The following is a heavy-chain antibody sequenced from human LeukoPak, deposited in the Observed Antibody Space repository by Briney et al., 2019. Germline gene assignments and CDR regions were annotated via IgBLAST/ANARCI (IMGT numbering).Heavy chain of an antibody. V-gene: IGHV3-20*04. Sequence: PGGSLRLSCAASGFTFDDYGMSWVRQAPGKGLEWVSGINWNGGSTGYADSVKGRSTISRDNAKNSLYLQMNSLRAEDTALYYCAREDWVPDCSGGSCYYMDVWGKGTTVTVSS. CDR2: INWNGGST. D-gene: IGHD2-15*01. CDR3: AREDWVPDCSGGSCYYMDV. J-gene: IGHJ6*03. CDR1: GFTFDDYG.